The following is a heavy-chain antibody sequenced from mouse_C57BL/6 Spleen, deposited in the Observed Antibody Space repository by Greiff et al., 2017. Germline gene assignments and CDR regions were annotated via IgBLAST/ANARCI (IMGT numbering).Heavy chain of an antibody. D-gene: IGHD1-1*01. J-gene: IGHJ2*01. V-gene: IGHV1-85*01. Sequence: QVQLQQSGPELVKPGASVKLSCKASGYTFTTYDINWVKQRPGQGLEWIGWIYPRDGSTKYNEKLKGKATLTVDTSSSTAYMERHSLRSEDSEVYCCARGGRLDYWGQGTTLTVSA. CDR3: ARGGRLDY. CDR2: IYPRDGST. CDR1: GYTFTTYD.